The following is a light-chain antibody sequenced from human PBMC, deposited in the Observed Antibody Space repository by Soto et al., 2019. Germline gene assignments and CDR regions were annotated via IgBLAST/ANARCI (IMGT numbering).Light chain of an antibody. V-gene: IGLV2-14*01. J-gene: IGLJ2*01. CDR1: SSDVGGYNY. Sequence: QSALTQPASVSGSPGPSITISCTGTSSDVGGYNYVSWYQQHPGKAPKLLIYDVSHRPSGVSNRVSGSKSGNTASLTISGLQAEDEADYYCSSYTRSSTAVFGGGTKLTVL. CDR2: DVS. CDR3: SSYTRSSTAV.